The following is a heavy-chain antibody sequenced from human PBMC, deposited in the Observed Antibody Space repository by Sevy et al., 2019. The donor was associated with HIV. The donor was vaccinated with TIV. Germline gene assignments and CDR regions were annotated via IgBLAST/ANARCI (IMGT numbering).Heavy chain of an antibody. J-gene: IGHJ6*03. CDR1: GFTFSSYA. CDR2: ISGSGGST. CDR3: AKAYSSGWYYYYMDV. D-gene: IGHD6-19*01. V-gene: IGHV3-23*01. Sequence: GGSLRLSCAASGFTFSSYAMSWVRQAPGKGLEWVSAISGSGGSTYYADSVKGRFTISRDNSKNTRYLQMNSLRAEDTAVYCCAKAYSSGWYYYYMDVWGKGTTVTVSS.